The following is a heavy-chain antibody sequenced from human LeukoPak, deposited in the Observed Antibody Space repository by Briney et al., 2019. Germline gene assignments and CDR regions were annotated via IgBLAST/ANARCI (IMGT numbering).Heavy chain of an antibody. Sequence: PGGSLRLPCAASGFTVSNNYMSWVRQAPGEGLEWVSISYSDSNTNYADSVKGRFTISRDTSQNTLSLQMNSLRAEDTAVYYCVRKNRDFNAAFDIWGQGTVVTVSS. CDR1: GFTVSNNY. CDR3: VRKNRDFNAAFDI. V-gene: IGHV3-53*01. D-gene: IGHD1-14*01. CDR2: SYSDSNT. J-gene: IGHJ3*02.